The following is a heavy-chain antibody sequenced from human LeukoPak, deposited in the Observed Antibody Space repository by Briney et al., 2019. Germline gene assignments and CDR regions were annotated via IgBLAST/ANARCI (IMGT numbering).Heavy chain of an antibody. CDR3: ARDRVGSGWPRPWYFDF. CDR2: INPNTGAT. Sequence: GASVKVSCKPSGYTFTVYYLHWVRQAPGQGLEWMRWINPNTGATIYAKKFQGRVTMTRDTSIDTAYMEMRSLRSDDTAVYYCARDRVGSGWPRPWYFDFWGQGTLITVSS. V-gene: IGHV1-2*02. CDR1: GYTFTVYY. J-gene: IGHJ4*02. D-gene: IGHD6-19*01.